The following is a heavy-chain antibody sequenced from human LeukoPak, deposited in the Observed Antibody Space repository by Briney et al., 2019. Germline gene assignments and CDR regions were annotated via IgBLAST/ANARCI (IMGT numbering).Heavy chain of an antibody. J-gene: IGHJ4*02. D-gene: IGHD6-13*01. V-gene: IGHV3-9*01. CDR1: GFTFDDYA. CDR3: AKLRGSSSWYYFDY. Sequence: SLRLSFAASGFTFDDYAMHWVREAPGRGLEWVSGISWNSGSIGYADSVKGRFTISRDNAKNSLYLQMNSLRAEDTTLYYCAKLRGSSSWYYFDYWGQGTLVTVSS. CDR2: ISWNSGSI.